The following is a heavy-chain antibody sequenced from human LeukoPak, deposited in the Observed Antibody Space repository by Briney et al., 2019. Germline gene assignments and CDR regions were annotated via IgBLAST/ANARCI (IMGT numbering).Heavy chain of an antibody. D-gene: IGHD3-3*01. V-gene: IGHV1-2*06. Sequence: ASVKVSCKASGYTFTGYYMHWVRQAPGQGLEWMRRINPNSGGTNYAQKFQGRVTMTRDTSISTAYMELSRLRSDDTAVYYCARAAGLYYDFWSGYAHWGQGTLVTVSS. CDR2: INPNSGGT. CDR1: GYTFTGYY. CDR3: ARAAGLYYDFWSGYAH. J-gene: IGHJ4*02.